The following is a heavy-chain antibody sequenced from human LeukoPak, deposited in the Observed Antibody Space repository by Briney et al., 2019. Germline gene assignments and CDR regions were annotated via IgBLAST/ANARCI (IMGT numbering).Heavy chain of an antibody. Sequence: SETLSLTCTVSGGSISSGSYYWNWIRQPAGKGLEWIGRIRTSGNTNYNPSLASRVTMSVDTSKNQLSLKLSSVTAADTAVYYCARETDYYYDARGYLERGYYMDVWGSGTTVAISS. CDR3: ARETDYYYDARGYLERGYYMDV. J-gene: IGHJ6*03. D-gene: IGHD3-22*01. CDR1: GGSISSGSYY. CDR2: IRTSGNT. V-gene: IGHV4-61*02.